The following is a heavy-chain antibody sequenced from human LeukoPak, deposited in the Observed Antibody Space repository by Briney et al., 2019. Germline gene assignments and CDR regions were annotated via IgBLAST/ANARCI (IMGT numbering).Heavy chain of an antibody. CDR1: GFTFDDYG. CDR3: ARDHESGYYPYYFDY. V-gene: IGHV3-20*04. D-gene: IGHD3-22*01. CDR2: INWNGGST. J-gene: IGHJ4*02. Sequence: RPGGSLRLSCAASGFTFDDYGMSWVRQAPGKGLEWVSGINWNGGSTGYADSVKGRFTISRDNAKNSLYLQMNSLRAEDTALYYCARDHESGYYPYYFDYGGQGTLVTVSS.